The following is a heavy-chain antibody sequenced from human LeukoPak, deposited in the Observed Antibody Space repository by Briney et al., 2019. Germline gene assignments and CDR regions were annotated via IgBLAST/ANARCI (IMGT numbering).Heavy chain of an antibody. CDR1: GGSISSLY. J-gene: IGHJ4*02. V-gene: IGHV4-59*08. D-gene: IGHD6-6*01. CDR2: IYYTGST. Sequence: SETLSLTCSVSGGSISSLYWSWIRQPPGKGLEWTGYIYYTGSTNYNPSLKSRVTMLVDMSKNQFSLRLSSVTAADTAVYYCARHRAYSSSSPFDYWGQGTLVTVSS. CDR3: ARHRAYSSSSPFDY.